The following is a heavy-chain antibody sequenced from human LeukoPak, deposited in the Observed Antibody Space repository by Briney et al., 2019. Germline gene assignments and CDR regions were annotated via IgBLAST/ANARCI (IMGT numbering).Heavy chain of an antibody. D-gene: IGHD5-18*01. CDR2: IYSAGSA. V-gene: IGHV3-53*01. CDR1: GFTFSSYA. Sequence: PGGSLRLSCAASGFTFSSYAMSWVRQAPGKGLEWVSIIYSAGSAYYADSVKGRFTITRDNSKNTVYLQMNSLRVEDTAVYYCARQYSDGYVLGSALDYWGQGTLVTVSS. CDR3: ARQYSDGYVLGSALDY. J-gene: IGHJ4*02.